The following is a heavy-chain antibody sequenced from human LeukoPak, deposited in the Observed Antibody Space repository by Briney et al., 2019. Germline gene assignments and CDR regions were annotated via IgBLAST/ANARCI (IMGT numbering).Heavy chain of an antibody. CDR1: GFTFSSYW. Sequence: GGSLRLSCAASGFTFSSYWMSWVRQAPGKGLEWVANIKNDGSEKYYVDAVKGRFTISRDNAKNALYLQMNRLRAEETAVYYCARPDRIWFGELLYYFDYWGQGTLVTVSS. CDR2: IKNDGSEK. V-gene: IGHV3-7*01. J-gene: IGHJ4*02. D-gene: IGHD3-10*01. CDR3: ARPDRIWFGELLYYFDY.